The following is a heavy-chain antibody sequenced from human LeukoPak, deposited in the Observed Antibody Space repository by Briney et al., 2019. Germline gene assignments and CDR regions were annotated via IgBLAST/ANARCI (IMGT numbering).Heavy chain of an antibody. CDR3: ARDPGVTNWFDP. CDR2: ISPNSGGT. D-gene: IGHD2-21*02. J-gene: IGHJ5*02. CDR1: GYTFNVYY. V-gene: IGHV1-2*02. Sequence: ASVKVSFTASGYTFNVYYLHWVRQAPGQGLEWMGWISPNSGGTNYAQKFQGRVTMTRDTSISTAYMELSSLRSDDTAVYYCARDPGVTNWFDPWGQGTLVTVSS.